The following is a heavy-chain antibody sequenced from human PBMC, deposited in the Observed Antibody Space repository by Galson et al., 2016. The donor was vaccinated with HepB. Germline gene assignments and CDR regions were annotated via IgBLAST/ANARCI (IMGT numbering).Heavy chain of an antibody. CDR1: GYTFSSYD. D-gene: IGHD7-27*01. CDR2: INTKNGSP. Sequence: SCKASGYTFSSYDVGWVRQAPGQGLELMAWINTKNGSPTIAQGFTGRFVFSLDISADTAYVEISSLKAEDTAIYYCAGDSAFNSAWGEAFDIWGQGTKVTVSS. CDR3: AGDSAFNSAWGEAFDI. J-gene: IGHJ3*02. V-gene: IGHV7-4-1*02.